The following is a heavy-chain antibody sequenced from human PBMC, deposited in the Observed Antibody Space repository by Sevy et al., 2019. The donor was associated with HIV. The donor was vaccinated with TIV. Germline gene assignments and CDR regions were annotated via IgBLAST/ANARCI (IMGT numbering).Heavy chain of an antibody. CDR2: INSDGSIT. CDR3: ARGLVNGGFDY. Sequence: GGSLRLSCAASGFSFSTYWMHWVRQAPGRGLVWVSRINSDGSITTYGDSVKGRFTTSRDNAKNTLYLQMNRLRAEDTAVYYCARGLVNGGFDYWGQGTLVTVSS. D-gene: IGHD1-1*01. CDR1: GFSFSTYW. V-gene: IGHV3-74*01. J-gene: IGHJ4*02.